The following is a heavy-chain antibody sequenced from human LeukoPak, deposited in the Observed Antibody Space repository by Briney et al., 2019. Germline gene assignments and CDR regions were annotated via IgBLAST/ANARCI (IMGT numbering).Heavy chain of an antibody. D-gene: IGHD1-1*01. V-gene: IGHV3-7*01. Sequence: GGSLRLSCAVSGFTFSTYWMSWVRQAPGKGLEWVANINQDGSEKYCVDSVKGRFTISRDNAKNSLYLQMNSLRAEDTAVYYCARECLMESLDYWGQGTLVTVSS. J-gene: IGHJ4*02. CDR2: INQDGSEK. CDR1: GFTFSTYW. CDR3: ARECLMESLDY.